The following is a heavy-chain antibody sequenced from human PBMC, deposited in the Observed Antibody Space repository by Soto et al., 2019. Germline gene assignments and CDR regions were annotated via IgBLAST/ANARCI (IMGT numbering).Heavy chain of an antibody. Sequence: QDQLVQSGAEVKKPGSSVKVSCKASGGTFSSHPFSWVRQAPGQGLEWMGRIIPALGTATYAQKFQGRVTITADETATTGYRELNSLRSEDTAVYYCARPDYDDYWYCGLWGRGNLVTVPS. D-gene: IGHD4-17*01. J-gene: IGHJ2*01. CDR3: ARPDYDDYWYCGL. CDR2: IIPALGTA. CDR1: GGTFSSHP. V-gene: IGHV1-69*08.